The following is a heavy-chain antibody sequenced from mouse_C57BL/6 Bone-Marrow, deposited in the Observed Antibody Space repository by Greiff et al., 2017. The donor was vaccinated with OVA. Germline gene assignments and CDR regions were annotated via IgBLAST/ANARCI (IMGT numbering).Heavy chain of an antibody. D-gene: IGHD1-1*01. CDR2: IYPGDGDT. CDR1: GYAFSSYW. J-gene: IGHJ4*01. CDR3: ARNYGSSYVDAMDY. Sequence: VQLQESGAELVKPGASVKISCKASGYAFSSYWMNWVKQRPGKGLEWIGQIYPGDGDTNYNGKFKGKATLTADKSSSTAYLQLSSLTSEDSAVYFCARNYGSSYVDAMDYWGQGTSVTVSS. V-gene: IGHV1-80*01.